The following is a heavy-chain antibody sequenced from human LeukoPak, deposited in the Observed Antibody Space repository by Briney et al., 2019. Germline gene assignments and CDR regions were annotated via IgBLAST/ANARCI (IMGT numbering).Heavy chain of an antibody. CDR3: ARGTRVVVAATMYYFDY. D-gene: IGHD2-15*01. J-gene: IGHJ4*02. CDR1: GYTFTSYY. CDR2: INPSGGST. V-gene: IGHV1-46*01. Sequence: ASVKVSCKASGYTFTSYYMHWVRQAPGQGLEWMGIINPSGGSTSYAQKFQGRVTITRNTSISTAYMELSSLRSEDTAVYYCARGTRVVVAATMYYFDYWGQGTLVTVSS.